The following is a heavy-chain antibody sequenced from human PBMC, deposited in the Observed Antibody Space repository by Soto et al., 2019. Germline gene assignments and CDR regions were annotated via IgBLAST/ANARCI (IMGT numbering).Heavy chain of an antibody. CDR1: GFTFSSYS. D-gene: IGHD5-18*01. J-gene: IGHJ6*02. Sequence: GGALRLSWAASGFTFSSYSMNWVRQSPGKGLEWVSSISSSSSYIYYADSVKGRFTISRDNAKNSLYLQMNSLRAEDTAVYYCAKDTAIGYYYYYGMDVWGQGTTVTVSS. CDR2: ISSSSSYI. CDR3: AKDTAIGYYYYYGMDV. V-gene: IGHV3-21*01.